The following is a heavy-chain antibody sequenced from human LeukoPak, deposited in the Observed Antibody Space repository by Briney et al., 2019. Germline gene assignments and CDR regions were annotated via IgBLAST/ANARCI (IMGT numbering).Heavy chain of an antibody. J-gene: IGHJ4*02. CDR1: GFTFSSYA. CDR3: ARDPPAVTTNTYG. CDR2: IYSGGTT. V-gene: IGHV3-66*01. D-gene: IGHD4-11*01. Sequence: PGGSLRLSCAASGFTFSSYAMSWVRQAPGKGLEWISLIYSGGTTSYADSAKGRFTISRDDSKNTLYLQINNLRADDTAVYYCARDPPAVTTNTYGWGQGTLVTVSS.